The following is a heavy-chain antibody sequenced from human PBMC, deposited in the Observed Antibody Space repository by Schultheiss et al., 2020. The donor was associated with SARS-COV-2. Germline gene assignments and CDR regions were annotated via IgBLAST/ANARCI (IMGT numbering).Heavy chain of an antibody. CDR3: ASLPTVYFDY. D-gene: IGHD4-17*01. CDR2: IYTSGST. CDR1: GGSISSGSYY. J-gene: IGHJ4*02. Sequence: SETLSLTCTVSGGSISSGSYYWSWIRQPAGKGLEWIGRIYTSGSTYYNPSLKSRVTISVDTSKNQFSLKLSSVTAADTAVYYCASLPTVYFDYWGQGTLDTVSS. V-gene: IGHV4-61*02.